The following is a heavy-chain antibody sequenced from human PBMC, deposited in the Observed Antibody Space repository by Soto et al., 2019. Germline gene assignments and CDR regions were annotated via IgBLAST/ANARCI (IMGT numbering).Heavy chain of an antibody. CDR1: GGSISRYY. Sequence: SETLSLTCTVSGGSISRYYWSWVRQPPGKGLEWIGYIYYTGSTNYTPSLKSRVTISVDTSKNQFSLKLSSVTAADTAVYYCARALPMVGGAISYYFDFWGQGPLVTVS. J-gene: IGHJ4*02. CDR3: ARALPMVGGAISYYFDF. CDR2: IYYTGST. D-gene: IGHD3-10*01. V-gene: IGHV4-59*01.